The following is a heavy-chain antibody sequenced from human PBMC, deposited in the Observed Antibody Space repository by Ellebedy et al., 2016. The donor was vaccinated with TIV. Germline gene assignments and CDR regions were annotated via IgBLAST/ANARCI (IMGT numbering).Heavy chain of an antibody. V-gene: IGHV4-39*01. Sequence: GSLRLSXAASGFTFSSSSMNWIRQPPGTRLEWIASISYSGSTYYNPSLKSRVTVSVDTSNNQFSLKLSSVTAADTAVYYCARQGDYGSGTNYVGEDYWGQGTLVTVSS. CDR3: ARQGDYGSGTNYVGEDY. D-gene: IGHD3-10*01. CDR1: GFTFSSSS. J-gene: IGHJ4*02. CDR2: ISYSGST.